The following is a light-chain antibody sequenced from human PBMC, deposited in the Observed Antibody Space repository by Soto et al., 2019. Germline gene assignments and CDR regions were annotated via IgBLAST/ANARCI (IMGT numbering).Light chain of an antibody. Sequence: DIQMTQSPSSLSASVGDRVTITCRASQSISRYLNWYKQKSGKAPKLLIYATSNLQSGVPSRFSGSGSGTDFTLTISSLQPEDCATYYCQQSYSTVFTFGPGTKVDIK. CDR3: QQSYSTVFT. CDR1: QSISRY. CDR2: ATS. J-gene: IGKJ3*01. V-gene: IGKV1-39*01.